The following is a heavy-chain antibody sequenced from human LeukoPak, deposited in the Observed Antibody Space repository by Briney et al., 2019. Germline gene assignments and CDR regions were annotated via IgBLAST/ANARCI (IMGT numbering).Heavy chain of an antibody. CDR2: IYYSGST. CDR1: GGSISSYY. J-gene: IGHJ5*02. D-gene: IGHD6-19*01. V-gene: IGHV4-59*01. Sequence: SETLSLTCTVSGGSISSYYWSWIRQPPGKGLEWIGYIYYSGSTNYNPSLKSRVTISVDTSKNQFSLKLSSVTAADTAVYYCARVLPTVAVAGTFWFDPWGQGTLVTVSS. CDR3: ARVLPTVAVAGTFWFDP.